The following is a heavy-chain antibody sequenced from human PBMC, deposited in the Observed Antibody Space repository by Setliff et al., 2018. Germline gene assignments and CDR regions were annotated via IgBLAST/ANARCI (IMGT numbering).Heavy chain of an antibody. CDR2: INAGNGNT. D-gene: IGHD2-2*01. CDR1: GGTFSSYG. J-gene: IGHJ3*02. CDR3: AREVLPLVREEAFYI. V-gene: IGHV1-3*01. Sequence: ASVKVSCKASGGTFSSYGISWVRQAPGQGLEWMGWINAGNGNTKCSQNFQGRVTITRDTSASTAYVELSSLRSEDTAVYYCAREVLPLVREEAFYIWGQGTMVTVSS.